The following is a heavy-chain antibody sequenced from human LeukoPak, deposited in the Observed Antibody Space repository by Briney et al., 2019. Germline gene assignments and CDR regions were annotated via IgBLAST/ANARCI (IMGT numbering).Heavy chain of an antibody. D-gene: IGHD6-19*01. CDR2: ISSSGSTI. J-gene: IGHJ4*02. CDR3: AKDGSGWYVSSYFDY. V-gene: IGHV3-48*03. CDR1: GFTFSSYE. Sequence: GGSLRLSCAASGFTFSSYEMNWVRQAPGKGLEWVSYISSSGSTIYYADSVKGRFTISRDNAKNSLYLQMNSLRAEDTAVYYCAKDGSGWYVSSYFDYWGQGTLVTVSS.